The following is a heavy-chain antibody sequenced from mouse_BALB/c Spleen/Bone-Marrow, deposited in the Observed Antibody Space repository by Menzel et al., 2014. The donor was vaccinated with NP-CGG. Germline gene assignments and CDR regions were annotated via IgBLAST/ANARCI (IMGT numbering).Heavy chain of an antibody. CDR1: GHTFTSYW. D-gene: IGHD2-3*01. CDR2: INPSTGYT. V-gene: IGHV1-7*01. J-gene: IGHJ3*01. Sequence: VQLQQSGAELAKPGASVKMSCKASGHTFTSYWMRWVKPRPGQGLEWIGYINPSTGYTEYNQKFKDKATLTADKSSSTAYMRLSSLTSEDSAVYYCARYDGYEAYWGQGTLVTVSA. CDR3: ARYDGYEAY.